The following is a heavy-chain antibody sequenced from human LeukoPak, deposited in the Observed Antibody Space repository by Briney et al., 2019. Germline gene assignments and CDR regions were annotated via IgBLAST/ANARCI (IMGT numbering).Heavy chain of an antibody. CDR1: GFTFDDYA. CDR2: ISWDGGST. J-gene: IGHJ6*04. CDR3: AKTLVGYSYGTDYYGMDV. V-gene: IGHV3-43D*04. Sequence: GGSLRLSCAASGFTFDDYAMHWVRQAPGKGLEWVSLISWDGGSTYYADSVKGRFTISRDNSKNSQYLQMNSLRAEDTALYYCAKTLVGYSYGTDYYGMDVWGKGTTVTVSS. D-gene: IGHD5-18*01.